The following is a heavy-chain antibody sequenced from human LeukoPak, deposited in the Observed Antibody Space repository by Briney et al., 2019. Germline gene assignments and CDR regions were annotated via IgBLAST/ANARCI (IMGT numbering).Heavy chain of an antibody. CDR3: ARDQQQGDHYSFYSMDF. V-gene: IGHV1-18*01. CDR2: ISPHKGNT. J-gene: IGHJ6*04. CDR1: GYTFSNHG. Sequence: ASVKVSCTGIGYTFSNHGITWVRQAPGQGLEWVGWISPHKGNTNYQQRLQGRLILTTDASTSTAYMDLRDLRSDDTAIYYCARDQQQGDHYSFYSMDFWGEGTTVIVSS. D-gene: IGHD1/OR15-1a*01.